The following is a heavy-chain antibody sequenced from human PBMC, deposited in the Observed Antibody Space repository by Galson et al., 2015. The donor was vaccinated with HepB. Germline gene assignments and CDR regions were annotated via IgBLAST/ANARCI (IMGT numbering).Heavy chain of an antibody. D-gene: IGHD2-2*01. CDR1: GYTFTSYA. CDR2: INAGNGNT. J-gene: IGHJ2*01. Sequence: SVKVSCKASGYTFTSYAMHWVRQAPGQRLEWMRWINAGNGNTKYSQKFQGRVTITRDTSASTAYMELSSLRSEDTAVYYCARDLLGYCSSTSCQSYWYFDLWGRGTLVTVSS. CDR3: ARDLLGYCSSTSCQSYWYFDL. V-gene: IGHV1-3*01.